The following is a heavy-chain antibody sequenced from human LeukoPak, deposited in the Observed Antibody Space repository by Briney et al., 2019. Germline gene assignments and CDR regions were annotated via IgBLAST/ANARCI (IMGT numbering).Heavy chain of an antibody. CDR1: GFTFGDYA. J-gene: IGHJ6*03. CDR3: TRMIRQLVGGNYYYYMDV. V-gene: IGHV3-49*04. CDR2: IRRKAYGGTT. Sequence: PGGSLRLSCTASGFTFGDYAMSWVRQAPGKGLEWVGFIRRKAYGGTTEYAASVKGIFTISRDDSKSIAYLQMNSLKTEDTAVYYCTRMIRQLVGGNYYYYMDVWGKGTTVTVSS. D-gene: IGHD6-13*01.